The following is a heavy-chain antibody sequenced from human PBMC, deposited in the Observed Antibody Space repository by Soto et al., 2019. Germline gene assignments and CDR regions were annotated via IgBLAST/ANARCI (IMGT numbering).Heavy chain of an antibody. CDR1: GGSFTNYY. D-gene: IGHD3-3*01. J-gene: IGHJ4*03. V-gene: IGHV4-34*01. CDR3: ARRRVYGVVLYYFDY. CDR2: IHHSGSI. Sequence: PSETLSLTCAVYGGSFTNYYWSWIRQPPGKGLEWIGEIHHSGSITYNPSLKSRVTLSVDTSKNQVSLKLSSVTAADTAVYYCARRRVYGVVLYYFDYWGHGTQVTVSS.